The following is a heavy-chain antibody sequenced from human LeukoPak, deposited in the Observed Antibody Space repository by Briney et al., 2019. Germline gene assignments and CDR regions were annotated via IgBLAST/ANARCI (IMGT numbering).Heavy chain of an antibody. CDR2: INPSGGST. CDR3: ARAGVAHYYYYYMDV. V-gene: IGHV1-46*01. D-gene: IGHD2-15*01. CDR1: GYTFTSYY. Sequence: GASVKVSCKASGYTFTSYYMHWVRQAPGQGLEWMGIINPSGGSTSYAQKFQGRVTMTRDTSTSTVYMELSSLRSEDTAVYYCARAGVAHYYYYYMDVWGKGTTVTVSS. J-gene: IGHJ6*03.